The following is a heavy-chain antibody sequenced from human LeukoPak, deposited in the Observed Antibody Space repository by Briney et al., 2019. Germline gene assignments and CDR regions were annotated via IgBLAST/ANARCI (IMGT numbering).Heavy chain of an antibody. CDR2: INAGNGNT. Sequence: ASVKVSCKASGYTFTSYAMHWVRQAPGQRLEWMGWINAGNGNTKYSQKFQGRVTITRDTSASTAYMELSSLRSEDTAVYYCARGPKGSGSYYNSVWFDPWGQGTLVTVSS. CDR3: ARGPKGSGSYYNSVWFDP. CDR1: GYTFTSYA. J-gene: IGHJ5*02. V-gene: IGHV1-3*01. D-gene: IGHD3-10*01.